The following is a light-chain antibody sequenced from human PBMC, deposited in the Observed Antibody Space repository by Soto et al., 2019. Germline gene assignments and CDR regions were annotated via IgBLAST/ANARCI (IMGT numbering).Light chain of an antibody. CDR3: QQYNNWPPS. Sequence: EIVMTQSPATLSVSPGERATLSCRASQSVSSNLAWYQQKPGQAPRLIYGASTRATGIPAWFSGSGSGTEFTLTISSLQSEDFAVYYCQQYNNWPPSFGQGTRLEIK. V-gene: IGKV3-15*01. CDR1: QSVSSN. CDR2: GAS. J-gene: IGKJ5*01.